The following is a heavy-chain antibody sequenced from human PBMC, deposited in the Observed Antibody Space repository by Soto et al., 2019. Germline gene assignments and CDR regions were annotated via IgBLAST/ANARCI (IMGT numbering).Heavy chain of an antibody. V-gene: IGHV3-30*18. D-gene: IGHD3-3*01. CDR3: AKDLGDDFWSGYPGSENYYYGMDF. J-gene: IGHJ6*02. CDR1: GFSFSDYY. Sequence: QVQLVESGGGLVKPGGSLRLSCAASGFSFSDYYMSWIRQAPGKGLEWVAVTSHDGINKHYVESVKGRFTISRDNPKNTLYLQMNSLRPEDTAVYYCAKDLGDDFWSGYPGSENYYYGMDFWGQGTTVTVSS. CDR2: TSHDGINK.